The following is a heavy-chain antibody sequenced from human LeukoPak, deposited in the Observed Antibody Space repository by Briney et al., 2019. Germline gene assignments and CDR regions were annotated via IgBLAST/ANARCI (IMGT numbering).Heavy chain of an antibody. CDR1: GFIFSTYF. CDR3: ATDLGHSRHYFDL. CDR2: IRQDASEE. D-gene: IGHD7-27*01. J-gene: IGHJ4*02. V-gene: IGHV3-7*01. Sequence: PGGSQRLSCTASGFIFSTYFMSWVRQAPGKGLEWVANIRQDASEEFYVDSVRGRFTISRDNAKNSLYLQMDSLRAEDTAVYYCATDLGHSRHYFDLWGRGTLVTVSS.